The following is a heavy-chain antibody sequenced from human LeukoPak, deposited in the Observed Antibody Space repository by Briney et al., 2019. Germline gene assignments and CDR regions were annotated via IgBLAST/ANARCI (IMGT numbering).Heavy chain of an antibody. CDR1: GFTFSSYW. Sequence: GGSLRLSCAASGFTFSSYWMHWVRQAPGKGLVWVSRINSDGSNTSYADSVKGRFTISRDNAKNTLYLQMNSLRAEDTAVYYCARPFSSSWPNWFDPWGQGTLATVSS. CDR3: ARPFSSSWPNWFDP. D-gene: IGHD6-13*01. V-gene: IGHV3-74*01. CDR2: INSDGSNT. J-gene: IGHJ5*02.